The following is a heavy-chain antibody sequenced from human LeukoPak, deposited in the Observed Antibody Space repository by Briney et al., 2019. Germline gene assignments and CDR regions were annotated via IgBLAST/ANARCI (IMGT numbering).Heavy chain of an antibody. J-gene: IGHJ4*02. V-gene: IGHV3-23*01. CDR1: GFTFTSYG. CDR3: AKLVRFGELLSNTPAFDY. CDR2: ILGMVGGT. D-gene: IGHD3-10*01. Sequence: PGGSLRLSCAPSGFTFTSYGMSCVRPAPQRGRGWMSAILGMVGGTYYTDSVRGRFTTSRDTSKNTLCLQMNSLRAEETAVYYFAKLVRFGELLSNTPAFDYWGQGTLVTVSS.